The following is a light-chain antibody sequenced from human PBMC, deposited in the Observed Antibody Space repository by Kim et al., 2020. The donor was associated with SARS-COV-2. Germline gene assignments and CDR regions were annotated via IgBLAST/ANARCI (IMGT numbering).Light chain of an antibody. V-gene: IGLV3-1*01. J-gene: IGLJ3*02. Sequence: SYELTQPPSLSVSPGQTASITCSGNKLGHKYVSWYQQKPAQSPVLVIHQDIKRPSGIPERFSGSNSGNTATLTISGTQATDEADYYCQAWDSSTAVFGGG. CDR2: QDI. CDR1: KLGHKY. CDR3: QAWDSSTAV.